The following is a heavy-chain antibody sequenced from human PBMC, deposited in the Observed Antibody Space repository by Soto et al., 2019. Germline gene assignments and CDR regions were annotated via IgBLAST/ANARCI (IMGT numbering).Heavy chain of an antibody. CDR2: THDSGNA. V-gene: IGHV4-31*03. J-gene: IGHJ5*02. CDR1: GGSITNSGHY. D-gene: IGHD4-17*01. CDR3: ARDKFSYGDNGWFDP. Sequence: QVQLQESGPGLVKPSQTLSLTCTVSGGSITNSGHYWSWVRQRPGKGLEWVGYTHDSGNADYNPTLKSRASISVDSPKNQSSLKLTSATAADTAKYFCARDKFSYGDNGWFDPWGQGILVTVS.